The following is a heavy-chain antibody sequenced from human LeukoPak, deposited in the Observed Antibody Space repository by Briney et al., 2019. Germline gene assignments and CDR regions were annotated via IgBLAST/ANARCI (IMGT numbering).Heavy chain of an antibody. V-gene: IGHV1-24*01. CDR2: FDPEDGET. D-gene: IGHD1-26*01. Sequence: GASVKVSCKVSGYTLTELSMHWVRQAPGKGLEWMGGFDPEDGETIYAQKFQGRVTMTEDTSTDTAYMELSSPRSEDTAVYYCATGGIVGAKSEPFDYWGQGTLVTVSS. CDR3: ATGGIVGAKSEPFDY. J-gene: IGHJ4*02. CDR1: GYTLTELS.